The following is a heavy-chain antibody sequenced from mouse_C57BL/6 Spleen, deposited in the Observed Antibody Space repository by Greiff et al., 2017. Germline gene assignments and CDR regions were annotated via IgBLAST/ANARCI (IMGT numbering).Heavy chain of an antibody. Sequence: DVKLVESGGGLVQPGGSMKLSCVASGFNFSNYWMNWVRQSPEKGLEWVAQIRLKSDNYATHYAVSVKGRFTISRDDSKSSVYLQMNNLRAEDTGIYYCTVMITTVYYYAMDYWGQGTSVTGSS. CDR3: TVMITTVYYYAMDY. CDR2: IRLKSDNYAT. CDR1: GFNFSNYW. J-gene: IGHJ4*01. D-gene: IGHD2-4*01. V-gene: IGHV6-3*01.